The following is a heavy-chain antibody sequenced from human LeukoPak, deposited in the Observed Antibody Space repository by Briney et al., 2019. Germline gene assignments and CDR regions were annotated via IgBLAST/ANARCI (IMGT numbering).Heavy chain of an antibody. V-gene: IGHV4-59*08. CDR1: GVSISTYY. J-gene: IGHJ4*02. CDR3: VRHRTGTTADY. D-gene: IGHD1-7*01. Sequence: PSETLSLTCTVSGVSISTYYWSWIRQPPGKGLEWIGCIYCSGNTNNSPSLKSRVTISVDTSKNQFSLSLTSVTAADTAVYYCVRHRTGTTADYWGQGILVTVSS. CDR2: IYCSGNT.